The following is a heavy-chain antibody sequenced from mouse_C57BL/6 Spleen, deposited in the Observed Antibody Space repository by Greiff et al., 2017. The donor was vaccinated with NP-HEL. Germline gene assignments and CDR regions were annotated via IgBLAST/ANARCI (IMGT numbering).Heavy chain of an antibody. J-gene: IGHJ2*01. CDR3: TRERIYYDYDKAFDY. V-gene: IGHV1-15*01. Sequence: QVQLQQSGAELVRPGASVTLSCKASGYTFTDYEMHWVKQTPVHGLEWIGAIDPETGGTAYNQKFKGKAILTADKSSSTAYMELRSLTSEDSAVYYCTRERIYYDYDKAFDYWGQGTTLTVSS. CDR2: IDPETGGT. D-gene: IGHD2-4*01. CDR1: GYTFTDYE.